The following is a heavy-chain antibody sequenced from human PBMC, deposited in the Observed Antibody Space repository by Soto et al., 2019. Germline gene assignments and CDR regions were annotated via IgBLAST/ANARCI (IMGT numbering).Heavy chain of an antibody. Sequence: QVQLVQSGAEVKKPGSSVKVSCKASGGTFSSYAISWVRQAPGQGLEWMGGIIPIFGTANYAQKFQGRVTITAVKSTSTAYMELCSLRSEDTAVYYCARHVGAAGFNWLDPWGQGTLVTVSS. J-gene: IGHJ5*02. D-gene: IGHD6-13*01. CDR2: IIPIFGTA. CDR1: GGTFSSYA. CDR3: ARHVGAAGFNWLDP. V-gene: IGHV1-69*06.